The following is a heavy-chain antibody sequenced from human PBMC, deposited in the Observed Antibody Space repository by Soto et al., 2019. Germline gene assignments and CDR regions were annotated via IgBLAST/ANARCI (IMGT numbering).Heavy chain of an antibody. CDR3: ARSSHVTIFGVVTNYYYYGMDV. V-gene: IGHV4-34*01. D-gene: IGHD3-3*01. J-gene: IGHJ6*02. CDR2: INHSGST. Sequence: SETLSLTCAVYGGSFSGYYWSWIRQPPGKGLEWVGEINHSGSTNYNPSLKSRVTISVDTSKNQFSLKLSSVTAADTAVYYCARSSHVTIFGVVTNYYYYGMDVWGQGTTVTVSS. CDR1: GGSFSGYY.